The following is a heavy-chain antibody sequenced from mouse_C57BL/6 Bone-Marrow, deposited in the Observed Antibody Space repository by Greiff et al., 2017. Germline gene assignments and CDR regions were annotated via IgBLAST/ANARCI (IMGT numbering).Heavy chain of an antibody. CDR1: GYTFTDYE. CDR2: IDPETGGT. CDR3: TVTTVVATNFDY. J-gene: IGHJ2*01. D-gene: IGHD1-1*01. V-gene: IGHV1-15*01. Sequence: QVQLQQSGAELVRPGASVTLSCKASGYTFTDYEMHWVKQTPVHGLEWIGAIDPETGGTAYNQKFKGKAILTADKSSSTAYMELRSLTSEDSAVDYYTVTTVVATNFDYWGQGTTLTVSS.